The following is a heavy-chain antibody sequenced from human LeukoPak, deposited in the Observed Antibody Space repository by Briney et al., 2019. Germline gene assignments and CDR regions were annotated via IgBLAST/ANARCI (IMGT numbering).Heavy chain of an antibody. CDR2: ISWNSGSI. CDR3: ANSRAYYYYGMDV. CDR1: GFTFDDYA. Sequence: GGSLRLSCAASGFTFDDYAMHWVRQAPGKGLEWVSGISWNSGSIGYADSVKGRFTISRDNAKNSLYLQMNSLRAEDTALYYRANSRAYYYYGMDVWGQGTTVTVSS. J-gene: IGHJ6*02. D-gene: IGHD2/OR15-2a*01. V-gene: IGHV3-9*01.